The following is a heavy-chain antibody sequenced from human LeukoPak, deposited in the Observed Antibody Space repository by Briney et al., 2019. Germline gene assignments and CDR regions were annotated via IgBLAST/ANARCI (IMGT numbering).Heavy chain of an antibody. J-gene: IGHJ4*02. CDR2: INPNSGGT. D-gene: IGHD3-22*01. CDR1: GYTFTGYY. V-gene: IGHV1-2*02. Sequence: ASVKVSCKASGYTFTGYYMHWVRQAPGQGLEWMGWINPNSGGTNYAQKFQGRVTMTRDTSISTAYMELSRLRSDDTAVYYCARASLMYYYDSSGYYARPTHYFDYWGQGTLVTVSS. CDR3: ARASLMYYYDSSGYYARPTHYFDY.